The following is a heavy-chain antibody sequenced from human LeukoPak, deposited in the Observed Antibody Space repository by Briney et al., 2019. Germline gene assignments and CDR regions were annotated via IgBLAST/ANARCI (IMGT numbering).Heavy chain of an antibody. Sequence: GGSLILSCAASGFSFRSYWMSWVRQAPGKGLEMVANIKQDGSEKYYVDSVKGRFTISRDNAKNSLYLQMNSLRDEDTAVYYCARDGFVWSSGIDYGWFDNWGPGTLVTVSS. CDR3: ARDGFVWSSGIDYGWFDN. J-gene: IGHJ4*02. CDR1: GFSFRSYW. V-gene: IGHV3-7*05. D-gene: IGHD3-10*01. CDR2: IKQDGSEK.